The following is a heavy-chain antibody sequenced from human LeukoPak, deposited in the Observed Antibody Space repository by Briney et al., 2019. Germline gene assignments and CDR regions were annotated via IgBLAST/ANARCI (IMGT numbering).Heavy chain of an antibody. J-gene: IGHJ4*02. V-gene: IGHV1-2*02. CDR1: GYTFTGYF. D-gene: IGHD3-22*01. CDR2: INPSIGDT. CDR3: ARDWGLLRAGGF. Sequence: ASVKVSCKASGYTFTGYFMHWVRQAPGQGLEWMGWINPSIGDTKYAQKFQGRVTMTRDTSINTVYMELSRLRSDDTAVYYCARDWGLLRAGGFWGQGTLVTVPS.